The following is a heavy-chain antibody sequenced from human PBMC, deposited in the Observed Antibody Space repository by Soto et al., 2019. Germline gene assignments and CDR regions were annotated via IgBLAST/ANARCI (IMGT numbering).Heavy chain of an antibody. Sequence: EVQLVESGGGLVQPGGSLRLSCAASGFTFSSYNMNWVRQAPGKGLEWVSYISSSSSTIYYADSVKGRFTISRDNAKNSPYLQMNSLRDEDTAMYYCARDGGSLIAARLGVWGYWGQGTLVTVSS. J-gene: IGHJ4*02. V-gene: IGHV3-48*02. CDR2: ISSSSSTI. CDR1: GFTFSSYN. CDR3: ARDGGSLIAARLGVWGY. D-gene: IGHD6-6*01.